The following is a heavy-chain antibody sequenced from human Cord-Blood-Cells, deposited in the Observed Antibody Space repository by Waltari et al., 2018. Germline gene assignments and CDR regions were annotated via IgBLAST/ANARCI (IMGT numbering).Heavy chain of an antibody. V-gene: IGHV3-23*01. CDR2: ISGSGGST. CDR1: GFTFSSYA. D-gene: IGHD3-3*01. J-gene: IGHJ4*02. Sequence: EVQLLESGGGLIQPGGSLRLSCAASGFTFSSYAMSWVRQAPGKGLEWFSAISGSGGSTYYADSVKGRFTISRDNSKNTLYLQMNSLRAEDTAVYYCAKDITIFGVVIIDYWGQGTLVTVSS. CDR3: AKDITIFGVVIIDY.